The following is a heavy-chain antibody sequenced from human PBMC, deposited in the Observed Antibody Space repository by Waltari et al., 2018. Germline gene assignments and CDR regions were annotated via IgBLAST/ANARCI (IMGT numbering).Heavy chain of an antibody. V-gene: IGHV1-2*02. D-gene: IGHD2-2*02. CDR2: INPNSGGT. Sequence: QVQLVQSGAEVKKPGASVKVSCKASGYTFTGYYMHWVRQAPGQGLEWMGWINPNSGGTNYAQKFQGRVTMTRDTSISTAYMELSRLRSDDTAVYYCATWGYCSSTSCYSFDYWGQGTLVTVSS. CDR3: ATWGYCSSTSCYSFDY. J-gene: IGHJ4*02. CDR1: GYTFTGYY.